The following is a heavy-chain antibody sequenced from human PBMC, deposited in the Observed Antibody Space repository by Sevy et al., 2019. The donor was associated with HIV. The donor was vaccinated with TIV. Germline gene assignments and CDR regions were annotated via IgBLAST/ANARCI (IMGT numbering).Heavy chain of an antibody. CDR1: GDSISSGNDW. Sequence: SETLSLTCTVSGDSISSGNDWWSWIRQPAGKGLEWIGRVYSSGRTMYNSSLKSRVTMSVDTSKNQFSLMVSSLIAADTAIYYCARDGIRRDYYHGMDVWGHGTTVTVSS. J-gene: IGHJ6*02. CDR3: ARDGIRRDYYHGMDV. D-gene: IGHD3-10*01. CDR2: VYSSGRT. V-gene: IGHV4-61*02.